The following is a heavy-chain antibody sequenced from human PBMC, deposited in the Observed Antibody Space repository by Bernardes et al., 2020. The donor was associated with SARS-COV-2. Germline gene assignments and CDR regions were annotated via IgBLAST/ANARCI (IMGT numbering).Heavy chain of an antibody. Sequence: SETLSLTCTVSGGSISSYYWSWIRQPPGKGLEWIGYIYYSGSTNYNPSLKSRVTISVDTSKNQFSLKLSSVTAADTAVYYCAMGAGGYDFWSGVGGYYYYGMDVWGQGTTVTVSS. J-gene: IGHJ6*02. CDR3: AMGAGGYDFWSGVGGYYYYGMDV. V-gene: IGHV4-59*01. CDR2: IYYSGST. D-gene: IGHD3-3*01. CDR1: GGSISSYY.